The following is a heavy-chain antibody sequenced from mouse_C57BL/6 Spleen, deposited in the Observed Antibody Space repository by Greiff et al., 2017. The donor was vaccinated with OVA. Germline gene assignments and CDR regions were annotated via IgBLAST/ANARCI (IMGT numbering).Heavy chain of an antibody. V-gene: IGHV1-52*01. CDR1: GYTFTSYW. D-gene: IGHD1-1*01. Sequence: QVQLQQSGAELVRPGSSVKLSCKASGYTFTSYWMHWVKQRPIQGLEWIGNIDPSDSETHYNQKFKDKATLTVDKSSSTAYMQLSSLTSEDSAVYYCAVGTYYGRSIAYWGQGTLVTVSA. CDR2: IDPSDSET. CDR3: AVGTYYGRSIAY. J-gene: IGHJ3*01.